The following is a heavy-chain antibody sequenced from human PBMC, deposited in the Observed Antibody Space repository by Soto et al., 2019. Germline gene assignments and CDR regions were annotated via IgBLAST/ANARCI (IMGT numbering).Heavy chain of an antibody. CDR2: IYYSGST. Sequence: PSETLSLTCTVSGGSISSYYWSWIRQPPGKGLEWIGYIYYSGSTNYNPSLKSRVTISVDTSKNQFSLKLSSVTAADMAVYYCARLRTTMGPYFYYGMDVWGQGTTVT. J-gene: IGHJ6*02. D-gene: IGHD3-10*01. V-gene: IGHV4-59*08. CDR1: GGSISSYY. CDR3: ARLRTTMGPYFYYGMDV.